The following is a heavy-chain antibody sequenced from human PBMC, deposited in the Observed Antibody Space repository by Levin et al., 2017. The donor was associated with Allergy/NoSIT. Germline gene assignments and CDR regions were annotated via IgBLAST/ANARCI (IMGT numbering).Heavy chain of an antibody. Sequence: GESLKISCAASGFAVTSHHMSWVRQAPGKGLEWVSLIYSGGRTYYADSVKGRFTISRDNSKNTLYLQMSSLRGEDTAVYYCAIYGSGSYYSAFDIWGQGTMVTVSS. D-gene: IGHD3-10*01. CDR2: IYSGGRT. CDR3: AIYGSGSYYSAFDI. J-gene: IGHJ3*02. CDR1: GFAVTSHH. V-gene: IGHV3-53*01.